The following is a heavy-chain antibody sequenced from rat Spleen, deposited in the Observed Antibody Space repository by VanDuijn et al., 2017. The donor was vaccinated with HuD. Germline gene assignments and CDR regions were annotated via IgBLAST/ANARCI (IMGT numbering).Heavy chain of an antibody. CDR3: ASRGRTY. CDR1: GFSLSNYG. Sequence: QVQLKESGPGLVQPSQTLSLTCTVSGFSLSNYGVIWVRQPPGKGLEWMGVIWGNGSPNYNSAIKSRLSISRDTSKSQVFLKLNSLQTEDTAMYFCASRGRTYWGQGVMVTVSS. V-gene: IGHV2-13*01. CDR2: IWGNGSP. J-gene: IGHJ2*01.